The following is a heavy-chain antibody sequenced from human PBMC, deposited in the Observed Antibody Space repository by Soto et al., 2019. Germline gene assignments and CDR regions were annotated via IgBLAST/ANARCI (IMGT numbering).Heavy chain of an antibody. J-gene: IGHJ6*02. V-gene: IGHV5-10-1*01. Sequence: GESLKISCKGSGYSFTSYWISWVRQMPGKGLEWMGRIDPSDSYTNYSPSFQGHVTISADKSISTAYLQWSSLKASNTAMYYCARYNPFVYYYGMDVWGQGTTVTVSS. CDR2: IDPSDSYT. D-gene: IGHD1-1*01. CDR1: GYSFTSYW. CDR3: ARYNPFVYYYGMDV.